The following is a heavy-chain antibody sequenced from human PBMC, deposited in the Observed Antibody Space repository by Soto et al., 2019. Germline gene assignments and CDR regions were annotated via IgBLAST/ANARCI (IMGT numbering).Heavy chain of an antibody. CDR3: ARDCKSIAAAGTLYYYYYYGMDV. Sequence: QVQLVQSGAEVKKPGSSVKVSCKASGGTFSSYAISWVRQAPGQGLEWMGGIIPIFGTANYAQKFQGRVTITADESTSTDYMELSSLRSEDTAVYYCARDCKSIAAAGTLYYYYYYGMDVWGQGTTVTVSS. J-gene: IGHJ6*02. V-gene: IGHV1-69*01. CDR1: GGTFSSYA. CDR2: IIPIFGTA. D-gene: IGHD6-13*01.